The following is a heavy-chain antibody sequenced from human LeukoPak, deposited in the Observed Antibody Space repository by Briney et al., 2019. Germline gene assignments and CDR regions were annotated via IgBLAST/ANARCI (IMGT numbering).Heavy chain of an antibody. CDR2: IYHSGST. V-gene: IGHV4-30-2*01. CDR1: GGSISSGGYS. D-gene: IGHD4-17*01. CDR3: ARNSYDYGDYGGGWFDP. J-gene: IGHJ5*02. Sequence: SETLSLTCAVSGGSISSGGYSWSWIRQPPGKGLEWIGYIYHSGSTYYNPSLKSRVTISVDRSKNQFSLKLSSVTAADTAVYYCARNSYDYGDYGGGWFDPWGQGTLVTVSS.